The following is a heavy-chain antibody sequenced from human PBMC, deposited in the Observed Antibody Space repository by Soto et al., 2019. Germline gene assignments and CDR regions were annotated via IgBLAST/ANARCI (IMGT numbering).Heavy chain of an antibody. CDR1: GFTFSSYE. D-gene: IGHD4-17*01. CDR2: ISSSGSTI. CDR3: ARGGDYGAEGDY. J-gene: IGHJ4*02. Sequence: EVQLVESGGGLVQPGGSLRLSCAASGFTFSSYEMNWVRQAPGKGLEWVSYISSSGSTIYYADSVKGRFTISRDNAKNSLYLQMNSRRAEDTAVYYCARGGDYGAEGDYWGQGTLVTVSS. V-gene: IGHV3-48*03.